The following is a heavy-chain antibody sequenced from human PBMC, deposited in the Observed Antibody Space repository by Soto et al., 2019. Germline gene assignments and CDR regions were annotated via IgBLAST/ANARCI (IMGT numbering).Heavy chain of an antibody. J-gene: IGHJ5*02. CDR3: AKCGTKYSGYSNWFVP. Sequence: QVQLVQSGAEVKKPGSSVKVSCKASGGTFSSYAISWVRQAPGQGLEWMGGIIPNFGTANYAQKFQGRVTITADESTSTADMVVSSVISEDTAVYYCAKCGTKYSGYSNWFVPWGQGTLVTVSS. D-gene: IGHD6-6*01. CDR1: GGTFSSYA. V-gene: IGHV1-69*01. CDR2: IIPNFGTA.